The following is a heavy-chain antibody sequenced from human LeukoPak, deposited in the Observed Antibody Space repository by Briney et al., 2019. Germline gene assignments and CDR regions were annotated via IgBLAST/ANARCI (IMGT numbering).Heavy chain of an antibody. D-gene: IGHD6-19*01. CDR3: AKNKAVAGTFDY. CDR2: ISGSGGST. V-gene: IGHV3-23*01. Sequence: GGTLRLSCTASGFEFTSYWMHWVRQAPGKGLEWVSAISGSGGSTYYADSVKGRFTISRDNSKNTLYLQMNSLRAEDTAVYYCAKNKAVAGTFDYWGQGTLVTVSS. J-gene: IGHJ4*02. CDR1: GFEFTSYW.